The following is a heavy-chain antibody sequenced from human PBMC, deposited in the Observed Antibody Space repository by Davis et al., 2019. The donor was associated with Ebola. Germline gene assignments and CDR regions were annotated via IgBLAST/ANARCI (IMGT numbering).Heavy chain of an antibody. CDR2: ISGSGGST. CDR3: ARTGLPLVATYYFDY. J-gene: IGHJ4*02. CDR1: GFTFSSYG. V-gene: IGHV3-23*01. Sequence: GGSLRLSFSASGFTFSSYGMSWVRQAPGKGLEWVSAISGSGGSTNYADSVKGRFTVSRDNSKSTLYLQMNSLRAEDTAVYYCARTGLPLVATYYFDYWGQGTLVTVSS. D-gene: IGHD5-12*01.